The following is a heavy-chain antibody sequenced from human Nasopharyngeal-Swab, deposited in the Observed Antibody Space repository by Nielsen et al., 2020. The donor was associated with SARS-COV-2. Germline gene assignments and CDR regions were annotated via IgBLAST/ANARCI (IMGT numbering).Heavy chain of an antibody. CDR2: IYYSGST. J-gene: IGHJ4*02. D-gene: IGHD3-22*01. CDR1: GGSISSYY. V-gene: IGHV4-59*13. Sequence: SETLSLTCTVSGGSISSYYWSWIRQPPGKGLEWIGCIYYSGSTNYNPSLKSRVTISVDTSKNQFSLKLSSVTAADTAVYYCARGSGYYDSSGYSDYWGQGTLVTVSS. CDR3: ARGSGYYDSSGYSDY.